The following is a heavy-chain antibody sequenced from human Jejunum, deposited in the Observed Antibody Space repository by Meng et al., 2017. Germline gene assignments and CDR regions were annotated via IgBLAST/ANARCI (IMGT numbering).Heavy chain of an antibody. CDR3: ARGNEYSNYGADF. J-gene: IGHJ4*02. CDR2: INDSGST. Sequence: QVKLQQWGAGLLKPSETLSLTCAVYGGSISDYYWTWIRQPPGKGLEWIGEINDSGSTNYNPSLKSRVTISVDTSKSQFYLRVSSVTAAGTAVYYCARGNEYSNYGADFWGQGTLVTVSS. D-gene: IGHD4-11*01. CDR1: GGSISDYY. V-gene: IGHV4-34*01.